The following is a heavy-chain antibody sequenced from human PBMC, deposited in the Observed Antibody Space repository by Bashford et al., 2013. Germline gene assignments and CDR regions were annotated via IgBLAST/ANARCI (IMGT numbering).Heavy chain of an antibody. CDR2: INSDGSST. Sequence: GSLRLSCAASGFTFSSYWMHWVRQAPGKGLVWVSRINSDGSSTSYADSVKGRFTISRDNAKNSLYLQMNSLRADDTAVYYCARDTLIVAGPRFDYWGQGTLVTVSS. CDR1: GFTFSSYW. D-gene: IGHD5-12*01. CDR3: ARDTLIVAGPRFDY. V-gene: IGHV3-74*01. J-gene: IGHJ4*02.